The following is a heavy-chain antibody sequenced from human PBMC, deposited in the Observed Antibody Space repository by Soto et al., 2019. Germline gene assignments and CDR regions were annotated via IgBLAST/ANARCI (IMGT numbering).Heavy chain of an antibody. CDR2: ISAYNGNT. J-gene: IGHJ3*02. CDR1: GYTFTSYV. V-gene: IGHV1-18*01. CDR3: ERXRPAWLRIRFLEWPHDVFEI. D-gene: IGHD3-3*01. Sequence: ASVKVSCKGSGYTFTSYVLSWVRQAPGHGLEWMGWISAYNGNTNCAQKLHGRVTMTTDTSTSTSYIELRSLASDEYAVYYCERXRPAWLRIRFLEWPHDVFEISAQATILTVSS.